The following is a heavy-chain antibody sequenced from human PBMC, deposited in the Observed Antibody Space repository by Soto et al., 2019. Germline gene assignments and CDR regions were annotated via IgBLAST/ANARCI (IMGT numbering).Heavy chain of an antibody. CDR1: GFTFSDYY. V-gene: IGHV3-11*06. Sequence: GGALRLSCEGSGFTFSDYYISWIRQAPGKGLEWISYSSNSGTFSRYADSVKGRFSISRDNTKNLLYLQMNSLRAEDTAVYYCARSGDNYNRLDYWGQGTPVTVSS. D-gene: IGHD1-1*01. CDR2: SSNSGTFS. J-gene: IGHJ4*02. CDR3: ARSGDNYNRLDY.